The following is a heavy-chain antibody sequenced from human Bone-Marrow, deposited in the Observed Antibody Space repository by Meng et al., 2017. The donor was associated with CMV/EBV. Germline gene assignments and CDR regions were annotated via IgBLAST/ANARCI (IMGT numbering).Heavy chain of an antibody. V-gene: IGHV3-15*01. CDR2: IKSKTDGGTT. Sequence: GESLKISCAASGFTFSNAWMSWVRQAPGKGLEWVGRIKSKTDGGTTDYAAPVKGRFTISRDDSKNTLYLQMNSLKTEDTAVYYCTTSPAVGAFDYWGQGTLVTGSS. CDR3: TTSPAVGAFDY. CDR1: GFTFSNAW. J-gene: IGHJ4*02. D-gene: IGHD1-26*01.